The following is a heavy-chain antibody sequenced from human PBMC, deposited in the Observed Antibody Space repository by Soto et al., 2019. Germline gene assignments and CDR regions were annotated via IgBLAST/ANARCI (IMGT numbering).Heavy chain of an antibody. J-gene: IGHJ4*02. CDR2: IGGSGGYK. D-gene: IGHD6-13*01. Sequence: EVQLLESGGGLVQPGGSLRLSCAASGFFFGSYAMSWVGQAPGKGLEGVSGIGGSGGYKSYADSVKGRFTISRDNSKNTLYMQMESLGAEDTAVYYCAKDAAMVSSTFNYFDYWGQGPLVAVSS. CDR3: AKDAAMVSSTFNYFDY. V-gene: IGHV3-23*01. CDR1: GFFFGSYA.